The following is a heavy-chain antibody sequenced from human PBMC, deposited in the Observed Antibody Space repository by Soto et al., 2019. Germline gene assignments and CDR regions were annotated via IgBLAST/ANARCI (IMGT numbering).Heavy chain of an antibody. Sequence: QITLKESGPTLVKPTQTLTLTCTFSGFSLSTSGVGVSWIRQPPGKALEWLALIYWDDDKRYSPSLKSRLTITKDTSKNQVVLTMTIMDPVDTATYYCAHRRGWYYFDYWGQGTLVTVSS. CDR2: IYWDDDK. D-gene: IGHD6-19*01. J-gene: IGHJ4*02. CDR1: GFSLSTSGVG. V-gene: IGHV2-5*02. CDR3: AHRRGWYYFDY.